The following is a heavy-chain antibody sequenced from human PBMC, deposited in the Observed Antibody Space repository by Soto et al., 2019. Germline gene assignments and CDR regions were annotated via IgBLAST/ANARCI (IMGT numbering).Heavy chain of an antibody. Sequence: QVQLQESGPILVKPSQTLSLTCTVSGGSISSVYDCWSWIRQSPDKGLEWIGHIYNGGSTYNNPSLTGRVTISVDTSKNQFSLQLRSVTAAATAVYYCARGPSGGKVDFWGQGTLVTVSS. D-gene: IGHD3-16*01. J-gene: IGHJ4*02. CDR2: IYNGGST. V-gene: IGHV4-30-4*01. CDR3: ARGPSGGKVDF. CDR1: GGSISSVYDC.